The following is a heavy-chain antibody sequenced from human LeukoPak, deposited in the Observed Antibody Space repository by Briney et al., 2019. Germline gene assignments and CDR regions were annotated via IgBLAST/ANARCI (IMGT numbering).Heavy chain of an antibody. CDR1: GFTVSSNY. D-gene: IGHD3-22*01. V-gene: IGHV3-53*01. CDR3: AKDSSSYDWGYMDV. CDR2: IYSGGST. Sequence: GGSLRLSCAASGFTVSSNYMSWVRQAPGKGLEWVSVIYSGGSTYYADSVKGRFTISRDNSKNILYLEMNSLRAEDTAVYYCAKDSSSYDWGYMDVWGKGTTVTISS. J-gene: IGHJ6*03.